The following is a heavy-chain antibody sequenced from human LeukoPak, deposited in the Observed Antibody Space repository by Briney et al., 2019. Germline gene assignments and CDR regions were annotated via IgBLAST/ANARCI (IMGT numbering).Heavy chain of an antibody. D-gene: IGHD3-9*01. V-gene: IGHV3-23*01. CDR1: GFTFSSYA. Sequence: GGSLRLSCAASGFTFSSYAMSWVRQAPGKGLEGGSSISGSGGRTYYADSVKGRFTISRDNSKNTLYLQMNSLITEDTAVYYCAKDPLPGGFDWGFDYWGQGPLVTVSS. CDR2: ISGSGGRT. CDR3: AKDPLPGGFDWGFDY. J-gene: IGHJ4*02.